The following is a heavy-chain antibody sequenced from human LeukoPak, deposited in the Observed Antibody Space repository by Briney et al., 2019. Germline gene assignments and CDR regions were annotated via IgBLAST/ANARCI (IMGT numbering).Heavy chain of an antibody. CDR3: AKLALGYSSSHFDY. D-gene: IGHD6-13*01. CDR2: ISGSGGST. Sequence: PGGSLRLSCAASGFTFSSYAMSWVRHAPGKGLELVSAISGSGGSTYYADSVKGRFTISRDNSKNTLYLQMNSLRAEDTAVYYCAKLALGYSSSHFDYWGQGTLVTVSS. J-gene: IGHJ4*02. CDR1: GFTFSSYA. V-gene: IGHV3-23*01.